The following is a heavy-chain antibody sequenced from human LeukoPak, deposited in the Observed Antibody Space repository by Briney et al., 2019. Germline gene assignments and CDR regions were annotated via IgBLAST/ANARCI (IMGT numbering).Heavy chain of an antibody. Sequence: GASVKVSCKASGYTFTGYYMHWVRQAPGQGLEWMGWINPNSGGTNYAQKFQGRVTMTRDTSISTAYMELSRLRSGDTAVYYCARSIRYYDFWSALENWFDPWGQGTLVTVSS. D-gene: IGHD3-3*01. CDR2: INPNSGGT. V-gene: IGHV1-2*02. CDR1: GYTFTGYY. CDR3: ARSIRYYDFWSALENWFDP. J-gene: IGHJ5*02.